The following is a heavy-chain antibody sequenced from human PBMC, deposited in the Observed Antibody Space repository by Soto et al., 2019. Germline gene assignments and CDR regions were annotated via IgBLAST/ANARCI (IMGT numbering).Heavy chain of an antibody. V-gene: IGHV4-34*01. J-gene: IGHJ5*02. D-gene: IGHD6-19*01. CDR2: INHSGST. CDR1: GGSFSGYY. Sequence: QVQLQQWGAGLLKPSETLSLTCAVYGGSFSGYYWSWIRQPPGKGLEWSGEINHSGSTNYNPSLKSRVTISVDTSKNQFSLKLSSVTAADTAVYYCARCIKRSSGWYRMGTWGQGTLVTVSS. CDR3: ARCIKRSSGWYRMGT.